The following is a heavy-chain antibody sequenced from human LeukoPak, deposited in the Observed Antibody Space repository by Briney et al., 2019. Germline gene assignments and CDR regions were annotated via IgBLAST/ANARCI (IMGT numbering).Heavy chain of an antibody. CDR1: GFTFSSYS. V-gene: IGHV3-21*01. J-gene: IGHJ1*01. Sequence: PGGSLRLSCAASGFTFSSYSMNWVRQAPGKGLEWVSSISSSSSYIYYADSVKGRFTISRDNAKNSLYLQMNSLRAEDTAVYYCASGTEISIVVVPAAKSRFRYFQHWGQGTLVTVSS. D-gene: IGHD2-2*01. CDR3: ASGTEISIVVVPAAKSRFRYFQH. CDR2: ISSSSSYI.